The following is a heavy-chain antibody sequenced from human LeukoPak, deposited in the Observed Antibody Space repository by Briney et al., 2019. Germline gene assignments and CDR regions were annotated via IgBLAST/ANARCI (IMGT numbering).Heavy chain of an antibody. CDR1: GDSISSGNYS. D-gene: IGHD4-17*01. Sequence: SETLSLTCTVFGDSISSGNYSWTWIRQHPGKGLEWIGYIYSSGSTYYNPSLKSRVTISQDTSKNQFSLKLSSVTAADTAVYYCARDCVDYDAYDAFSIWGQGTMVTVSS. V-gene: IGHV4-31*03. CDR2: IYSSGST. CDR3: ARDCVDYDAYDAFSI. J-gene: IGHJ3*02.